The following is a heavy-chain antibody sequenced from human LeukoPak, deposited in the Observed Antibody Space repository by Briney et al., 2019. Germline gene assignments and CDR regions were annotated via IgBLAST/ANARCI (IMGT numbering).Heavy chain of an antibody. V-gene: IGHV1-3*01. Sequence: GASVKVSCKASGYTFTSYAMHWVRQAPGQRLEWMGWINAGNGNTKYSQKFQGRVTITRDTSASTAYMELSSLRSDDTAVYYCARDALVYCSRTNCAPGDSWGQGTLVTVSS. J-gene: IGHJ4*02. D-gene: IGHD2-2*01. CDR2: INAGNGNT. CDR3: ARDALVYCSRTNCAPGDS. CDR1: GYTFTSYA.